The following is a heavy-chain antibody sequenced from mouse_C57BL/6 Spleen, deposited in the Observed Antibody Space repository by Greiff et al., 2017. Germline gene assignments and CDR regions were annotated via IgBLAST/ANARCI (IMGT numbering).Heavy chain of an antibody. D-gene: IGHD1-1*01. CDR1: GYTFTDYN. V-gene: IGHV1-18*01. CDR2: INPNNGGT. Sequence: EVKLQESGPELVKPGASVKIPCKASGYTFTDYNMDWVKQSHGKSLEWIGDINPNNGGTNYNQKFKGKATLTVDNSSSTAYMELLSLTSEDTAFYYCARLYGSSDHSYFDYWGQGTTLTVSS. J-gene: IGHJ2*01. CDR3: ARLYGSSDHSYFDY.